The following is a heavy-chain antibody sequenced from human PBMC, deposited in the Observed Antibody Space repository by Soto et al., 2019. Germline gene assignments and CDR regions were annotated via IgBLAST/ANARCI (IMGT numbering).Heavy chain of an antibody. V-gene: IGHV4-59*01. Sequence: SETLSLTCTVSGGSIINYYWSWIRQPPEKGLEWIGYIYYTGSTNYNSSLKSRVTISVDTSKNQFSLKLSSVTAADTAVYYCARDRIMITFGAESDPHAFDIWGQGTMVT. CDR3: ARDRIMITFGAESDPHAFDI. J-gene: IGHJ3*02. D-gene: IGHD3-16*01. CDR2: IYYTGST. CDR1: GGSIINYY.